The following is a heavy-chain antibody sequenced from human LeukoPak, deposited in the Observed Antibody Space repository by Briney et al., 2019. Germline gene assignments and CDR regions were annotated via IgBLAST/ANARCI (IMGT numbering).Heavy chain of an antibody. V-gene: IGHV1-2*02. Sequence: ASVKVSCKASGYTLTGYYMHWVRQAPGQGLEWMGWINPNSGGTNYAQKFQGRVTMTRDTSISTAYMELSRLRSDDTAVYYCARGLRGVLPNYYYYMDVWGKGTTVTVSS. J-gene: IGHJ6*03. CDR2: INPNSGGT. CDR3: ARGLRGVLPNYYYYMDV. D-gene: IGHD3-10*01. CDR1: GYTLTGYY.